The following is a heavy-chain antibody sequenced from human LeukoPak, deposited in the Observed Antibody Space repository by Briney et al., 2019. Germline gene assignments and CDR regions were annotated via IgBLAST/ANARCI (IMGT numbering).Heavy chain of an antibody. J-gene: IGHJ4*02. CDR2: ISGSGGST. V-gene: IGHV3-23*01. Sequence: PGGSLRLSCAASGLTFSTYAMSWVRQAPGKGLERVSTISGSGGSTYYADSVKGRFTISRDNSKNTLYVQMNSLRAEDTAVYYCAKDAPVGTTKGVDYWGQGTLVTVSS. CDR1: GLTFSTYA. CDR3: AKDAPVGTTKGVDY. D-gene: IGHD1-26*01.